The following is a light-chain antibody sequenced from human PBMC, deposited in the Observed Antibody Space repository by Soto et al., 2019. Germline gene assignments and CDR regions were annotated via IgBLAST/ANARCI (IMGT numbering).Light chain of an antibody. J-gene: IGKJ1*01. CDR3: QQYNSYPWT. Sequence: DTQMTQSPSTLSASVGDRVTITCRAGQSISSWLAWYQQKPGRAPKLLIYDASSLESGVPSRFSGSGSGTEFTLTISSLQPDDFATSYCQQYNSYPWTFGQGTKV. V-gene: IGKV1-5*01. CDR1: QSISSW. CDR2: DAS.